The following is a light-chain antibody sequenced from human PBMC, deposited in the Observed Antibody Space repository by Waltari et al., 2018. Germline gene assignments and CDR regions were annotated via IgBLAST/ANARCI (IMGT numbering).Light chain of an antibody. CDR1: QSLVHRNGDDF. V-gene: IGKV2-28*01. J-gene: IGKJ2*01. Sequence: DIVMTQSPLSLSVTPGEPASISCRSSQSLVHRNGDDFFTWYVQKPGQSPQLLIYLGSYRASGVPDRFSGSGSGTDFSLKISRVEAEDVGVYYCMQALQTPYTFGQGTKLEI. CDR3: MQALQTPYT. CDR2: LGS.